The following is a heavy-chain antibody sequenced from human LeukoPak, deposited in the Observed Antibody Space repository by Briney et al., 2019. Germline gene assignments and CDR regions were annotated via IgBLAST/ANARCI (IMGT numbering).Heavy chain of an antibody. Sequence: PGGSLRLSCAPSGFTFNIYAMNWVRQAPGTGLEWVSIISGNGINTYYADSVKGRFTISRDDSKNTLYLQMNSLRVDDTAIYYCARGVSDWGQGTLVTVAS. V-gene: IGHV3-23*01. CDR1: GFTFNIYA. CDR2: ISGNGINT. D-gene: IGHD3-16*01. CDR3: ARGVSD. J-gene: IGHJ4*02.